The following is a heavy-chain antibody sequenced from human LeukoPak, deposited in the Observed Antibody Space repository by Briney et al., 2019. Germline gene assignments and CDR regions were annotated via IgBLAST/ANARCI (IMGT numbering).Heavy chain of an antibody. J-gene: IGHJ5*02. V-gene: IGHV3-21*01. CDR1: GFTFSSYS. Sequence: GGSLRLSCAASGFTFSSYSMNWVRQAPGKGLEWVSSISSSSSYIYYADSVKGRFTISRDNAKNSLYLQMNSLRAEDTAVYYCAREASVERWFDPWGQGTLVTVSS. CDR3: AREASVERWFDP. D-gene: IGHD4-23*01. CDR2: ISSSSSYI.